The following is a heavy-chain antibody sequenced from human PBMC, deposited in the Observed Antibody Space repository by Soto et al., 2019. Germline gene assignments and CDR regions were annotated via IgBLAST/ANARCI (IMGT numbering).Heavy chain of an antibody. CDR3: ARSQGSSTSLEIYYYYYYGMDV. Sequence: QAQLVQSGAEVKKPGSSVKVSCKASGGTFGSYAISWVRQAPGQRLEWMGGIIPITATANYAQKFQGRVTITADESTSTASMQLSSLRSEDTAVYYCARSQGSSTSLEIYYYYYYGMDVWGQGTTVTVSS. CDR1: GGTFGSYA. J-gene: IGHJ6*02. D-gene: IGHD2-2*01. CDR2: IIPITATA. V-gene: IGHV1-69*01.